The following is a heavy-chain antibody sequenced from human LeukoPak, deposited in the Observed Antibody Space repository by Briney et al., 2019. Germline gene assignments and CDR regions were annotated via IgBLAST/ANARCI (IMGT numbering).Heavy chain of an antibody. CDR1: GGSISSYY. D-gene: IGHD3-10*01. CDR3: ARDAWFGDAFDI. J-gene: IGHJ3*02. CDR2: IYTSGST. Sequence: SETLSLPCTVSGGSISSYYWSWLRQPAGKGLEWIGRIYTSGSTNYNPSLKSRVTMSVDTSKNQFSLKLSSVTAADTAVYYCARDAWFGDAFDIWGQGTMVTVSS. V-gene: IGHV4-4*07.